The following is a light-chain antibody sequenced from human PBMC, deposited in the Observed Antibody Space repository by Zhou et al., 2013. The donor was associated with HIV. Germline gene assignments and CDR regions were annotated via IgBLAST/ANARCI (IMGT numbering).Light chain of an antibody. CDR3: QHYYTYPLT. J-gene: IGKJ4*01. CDR1: QSVDSW. CDR2: KAS. V-gene: IGKV1-5*03. Sequence: DIQMTQSPSTLSASVGDRVTITCRASQSVDSWLAWYQQKPGKAPKLLISKASSLESGVPSRFSGSGSGTGFSLTISSLQPEDVATYYCQHYYTYPLTFGGGTKVEIK.